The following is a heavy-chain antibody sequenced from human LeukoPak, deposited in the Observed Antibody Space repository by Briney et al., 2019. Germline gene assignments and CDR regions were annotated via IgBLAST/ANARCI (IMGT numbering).Heavy chain of an antibody. J-gene: IGHJ4*02. CDR2: ISYDGSNK. D-gene: IGHD4-17*01. CDR1: GFTFSSYA. V-gene: IGHV3-30-3*01. Sequence: GRSLRLSCAASGFTFSSYAMHWVRQAPSKGLEWVAVISYDGSNKYYADSVKGRFTISRDNSKNTLYLQMNSLRAEDTAVYYCARVEDYAYDYWGQGTLVTVSS. CDR3: ARVEDYAYDY.